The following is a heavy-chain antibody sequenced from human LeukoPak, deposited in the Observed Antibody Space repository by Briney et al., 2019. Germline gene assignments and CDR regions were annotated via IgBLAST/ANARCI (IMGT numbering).Heavy chain of an antibody. Sequence: GGSLRLSCAASGFTFDDYAMHWVRQAPGKGLEWVSLISGDGGSTYYADSVKGRFTISRDNSKNSLYLQINSLRTEDTALYYCAKDISYDILTGFFDYWGQGTLVTVSS. CDR1: GFTFDDYA. CDR3: AKDISYDILTGFFDY. D-gene: IGHD3-9*01. V-gene: IGHV3-43*02. J-gene: IGHJ4*02. CDR2: ISGDGGST.